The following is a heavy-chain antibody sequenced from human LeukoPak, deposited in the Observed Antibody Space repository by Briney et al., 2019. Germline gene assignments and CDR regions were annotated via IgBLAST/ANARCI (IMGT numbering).Heavy chain of an antibody. J-gene: IGHJ4*01. CDR2: INHSGST. Sequence: SETLSLTCAVYGGSFSGYYWSWIRQPPGKGLEWIGEINHSGSTNYNPSLKSRVTISVDTSKNQFSLKLSSVTAADTAVYYCASPPGDRDCTNCVCPFDYRGPGNLVNVSS. CDR3: ASPPGDRDCTNCVCPFDY. V-gene: IGHV4-34*01. CDR1: GGSFSGYY. D-gene: IGHD2-8*01.